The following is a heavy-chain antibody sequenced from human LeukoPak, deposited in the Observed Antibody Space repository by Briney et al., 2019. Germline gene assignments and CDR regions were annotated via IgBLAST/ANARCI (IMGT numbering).Heavy chain of an antibody. V-gene: IGHV3-23*01. J-gene: IGHJ4*02. Sequence: GSLRLSCAASGFTFSSYAMSWVRQAPGKGLEWVSAISGSGGSTYYADSVKGRFTISRDNSKNTQYLQMNSLRAEDTAVYYCAKTGELLWFGVSFDYWGQGTLVTVSS. D-gene: IGHD3-10*01. CDR3: AKTGELLWFGVSFDY. CDR1: GFTFSSYA. CDR2: ISGSGGST.